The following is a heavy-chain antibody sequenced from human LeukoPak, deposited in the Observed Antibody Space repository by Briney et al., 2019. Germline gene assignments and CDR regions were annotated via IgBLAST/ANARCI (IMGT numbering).Heavy chain of an antibody. D-gene: IGHD3-22*01. V-gene: IGHV1-69*13. J-gene: IGHJ4*02. Sequence: SVKVSCKASGGTFSSYAFSWVRQAPGQGLEWMGGIIPIVGTTNYAQMFQGRVTITADESTSTAYMELSSLRSEDTAVYYCAISHSSDYYYFYYWGQGTLVTVSS. CDR2: IIPIVGTT. CDR3: AISHSSDYYYFYY. CDR1: GGTFSSYA.